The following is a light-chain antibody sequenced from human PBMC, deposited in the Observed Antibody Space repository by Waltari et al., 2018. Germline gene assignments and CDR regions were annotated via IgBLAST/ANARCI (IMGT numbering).Light chain of an antibody. Sequence: QSVLTQPPSVSGAPGQRVTISCTGSNSNIGAGYHLHCYQQLPTKAPKLLIFANNNRPSGVPDRFSGSRSGPSASLAITGLQVEDEADYYCQSFESSLSHSVFGTGTKVSVL. CDR3: QSFESSLSHSV. CDR1: NSNIGAGYH. CDR2: ANN. J-gene: IGLJ1*01. V-gene: IGLV1-40*01.